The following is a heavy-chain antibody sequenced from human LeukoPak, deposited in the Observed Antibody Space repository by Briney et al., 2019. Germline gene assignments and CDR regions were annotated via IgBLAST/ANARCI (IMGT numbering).Heavy chain of an antibody. V-gene: IGHV4-30-4*08. J-gene: IGHJ4*02. CDR3: AKGGCRTTSCYLGHDS. Sequence: SETLSLTCTVSGGSISSGDYYWSWIRQPPGKGLEWIGYIYYSGSTYYNPSLKSRVTISVDTSKNQFSLKLSSVTAADTAVYYCAKGGCRTTSCYLGHDSWGQGTLVTVSS. CDR2: IYYSGST. CDR1: GGSISSGDYY. D-gene: IGHD2-2*01.